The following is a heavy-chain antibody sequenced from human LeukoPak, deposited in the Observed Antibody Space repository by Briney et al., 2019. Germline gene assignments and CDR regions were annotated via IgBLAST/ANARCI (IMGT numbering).Heavy chain of an antibody. D-gene: IGHD3-10*01. Sequence: SVKVSCKASGGTFSSYAISWVRQAPGQGLEWMGGIIPIFGTANYAQKFQGRVTITADESTSTAYMELSSLRSEDTAVYYCARGYYYGSGWLGITKMDVWGKGTTVTISS. CDR2: IIPIFGTA. J-gene: IGHJ6*04. CDR1: GGTFSSYA. V-gene: IGHV1-69*13. CDR3: ARGYYYGSGWLGITKMDV.